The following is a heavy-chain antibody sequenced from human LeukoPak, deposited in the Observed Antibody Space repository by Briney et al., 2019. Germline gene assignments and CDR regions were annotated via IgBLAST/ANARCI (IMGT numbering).Heavy chain of an antibody. CDR3: ARDLLGDYGPEYFQH. CDR1: GFTFSDYY. V-gene: IGHV3-11*01. CDR2: ISSSGSTI. Sequence: GGSLRLSCAASGFTFSDYYMSWIRQAPGKGLEWVSYISSSGSTIYYADSVKGRFTISRDNAKNSLYLQMNSLRAEDTAVYYSARDLLGDYGPEYFQHWGQGTLVTVSS. D-gene: IGHD4-17*01. J-gene: IGHJ1*01.